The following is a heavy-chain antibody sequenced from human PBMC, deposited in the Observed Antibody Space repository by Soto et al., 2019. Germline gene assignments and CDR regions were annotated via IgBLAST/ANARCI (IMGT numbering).Heavy chain of an antibody. CDR3: ARDAPPPELRFLEWHNYDYNGMDV. Sequence: ASVKVSCKISGYSFTAYGISWVRQAPGQGLEWMGWISCYNGKTKYAQKVQGRVTMTTDTSTSTAYMEVRSLRSDDTAIYYCARDAPPPELRFLEWHNYDYNGMDVWGQGTTVTVSS. J-gene: IGHJ6*02. V-gene: IGHV1-18*01. CDR1: GYSFTAYG. CDR2: ISCYNGKT. D-gene: IGHD3-3*01.